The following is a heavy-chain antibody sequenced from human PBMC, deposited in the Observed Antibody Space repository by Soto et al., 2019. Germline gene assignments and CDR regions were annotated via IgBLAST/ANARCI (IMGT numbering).Heavy chain of an antibody. CDR1: GFTVNGNY. V-gene: IGHV3-53*02. CDR2: IYSGGST. CDR3: ATYGDVVRSGLGH. J-gene: IGHJ1*01. Sequence: EVQLVETGGGLIQPGGSLRLSCAASGFTVNGNYMHWVRQAPGTGLEWVSVIYSGGSTYYADSVKGRFTISRDNSKNTVYLHVNSLRAEDTAVYYCATYGDVVRSGLGHWGQGTLVTVSS. D-gene: IGHD3-10*01.